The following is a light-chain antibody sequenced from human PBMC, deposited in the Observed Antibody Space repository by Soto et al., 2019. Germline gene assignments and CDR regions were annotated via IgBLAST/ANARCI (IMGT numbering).Light chain of an antibody. V-gene: IGKV3-20*01. CDR3: QQCGTSSLVT. Sequence: EMVLTQSPGTLSLSPGERATLSCRASQSVNTKYLAWYQQKPGQAPRLLISGVSSRATGIPDRFSGSGSGTDFILTISRVEPEDFAVYYCQQCGTSSLVTFGPGTKVDIK. CDR2: GVS. J-gene: IGKJ3*01. CDR1: QSVNTKY.